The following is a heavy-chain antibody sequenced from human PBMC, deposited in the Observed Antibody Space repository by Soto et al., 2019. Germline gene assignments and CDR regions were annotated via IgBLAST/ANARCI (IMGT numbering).Heavy chain of an antibody. CDR2: ISSSGGNT. V-gene: IGHV3-23*01. J-gene: IGHJ6*01. Sequence: EEQLLESGGGLVQPGGSLRLSCAASGFTFSDYAMTWVRQAPGKGLEWVSGISSSGGNTYYADSVKGRFTITRDNSKNTLSLQMDSLRAEDTAVYYCAKNGASSKTWYMWYYAMDVW. D-gene: IGHD3-3*01. CDR3: AKNGASSKTWYMWYYAMDV. CDR1: GFTFSDYA.